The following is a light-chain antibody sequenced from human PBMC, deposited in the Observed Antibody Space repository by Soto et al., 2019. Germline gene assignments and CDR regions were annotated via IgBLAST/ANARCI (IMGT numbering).Light chain of an antibody. J-gene: IGKJ2*01. Sequence: EIVLTQSPGTLSLSPGERATLSCRASQSVPSDWLAWYRHKPGQAPRLLIYGASIRATGVPDRVSGSGSGTDFTLTINRLEPEDFAVDYCQQYGNFQYTCGQGTKLESK. CDR3: QQYGNFQYT. V-gene: IGKV3-20*01. CDR2: GAS. CDR1: QSVPSDW.